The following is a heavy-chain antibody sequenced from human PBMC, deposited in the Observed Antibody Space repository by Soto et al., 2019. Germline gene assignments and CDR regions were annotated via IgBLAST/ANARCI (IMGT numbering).Heavy chain of an antibody. CDR2: IIPILGIA. D-gene: IGHD6-6*01. CDR1: GGTFSSYT. J-gene: IGHJ4*02. V-gene: IGHV1-69*04. Sequence: GASVKVSCKASGGTFSSYTISWVRQAPGQGLEWMGRIIPILGIANYAQKFQGRVTITADKSTSTAYMELSSLRSEDTAVYYCARDGSVEYSSSSDYFDYWGQGTLVTVSS. CDR3: ARDGSVEYSSSSDYFDY.